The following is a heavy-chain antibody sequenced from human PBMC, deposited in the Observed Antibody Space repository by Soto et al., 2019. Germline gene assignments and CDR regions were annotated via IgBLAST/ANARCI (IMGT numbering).Heavy chain of an antibody. CDR1: GFTFSTYS. Sequence: EVQLVESGGGLVQPGGSLRLSCAASGFTFSTYSMNWVRQAPGKGLEWVSYISSSGSATYYADSVKGRFTISRDNAKNSLSRQMNSLRAEDPAVYYCAGLRCFDYWGQGTLVTVSS. D-gene: IGHD5-12*01. J-gene: IGHJ4*02. CDR2: ISSSGSAT. V-gene: IGHV3-48*01. CDR3: AGLRCFDY.